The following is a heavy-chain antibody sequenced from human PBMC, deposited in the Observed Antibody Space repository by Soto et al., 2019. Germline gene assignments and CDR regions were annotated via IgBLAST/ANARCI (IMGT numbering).Heavy chain of an antibody. Sequence: ASVKVSSKAAGYAFTSYDIIWVRQPPGQGLEWMGWMNPNSGNTGYAQKFQGRVTMTRDTSISTAYVELSSLRSEDTAVYYCARGGHYDYIWGSYRYTGDYWGQGTLVTVSS. J-gene: IGHJ4*02. CDR3: ARGGHYDYIWGSYRYTGDY. CDR2: MNPNSGNT. D-gene: IGHD3-16*02. CDR1: GYAFTSYD. V-gene: IGHV1-8*02.